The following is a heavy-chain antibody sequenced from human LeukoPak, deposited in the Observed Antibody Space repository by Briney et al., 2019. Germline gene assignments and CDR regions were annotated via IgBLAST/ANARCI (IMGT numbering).Heavy chain of an antibody. J-gene: IGHJ4*02. CDR3: AREANYYGSGSYFEGTFDY. V-gene: IGHV4-59*13. D-gene: IGHD3-10*01. CDR2: IYHSGST. Sequence: PSETLSLTCTVSGVSITTYYWSWIRQPPGKGLEWIGYIYHSGSTNYNPSLKSRVTMSVDTSKNEFSLKLTSVTAADTAVYYCAREANYYGSGSYFEGTFDYWGQGSLVTVSS. CDR1: GVSITTYY.